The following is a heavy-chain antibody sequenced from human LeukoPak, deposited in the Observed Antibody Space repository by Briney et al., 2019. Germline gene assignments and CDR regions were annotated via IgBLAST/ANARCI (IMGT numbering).Heavy chain of an antibody. CDR1: GYTFTGYY. CDR3: ARYSDSVAGTGIDY. Sequence: ASVKVSCKASGYTFTGYYMHWVRQAPGQGLEWMGWINPNSGGTKYAQKFQGRVTMTRDTSISTTYMELRSLRSDDTALYYCARYSDSVAGTGIDYWGQGTLVTVSS. V-gene: IGHV1-2*02. J-gene: IGHJ4*02. CDR2: INPNSGGT. D-gene: IGHD1-1*01.